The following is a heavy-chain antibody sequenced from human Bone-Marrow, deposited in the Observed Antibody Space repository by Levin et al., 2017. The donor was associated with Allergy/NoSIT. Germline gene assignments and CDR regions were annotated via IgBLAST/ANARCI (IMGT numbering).Heavy chain of an antibody. D-gene: IGHD6-13*01. CDR1: GFTFSTYA. V-gene: IGHV3-23*01. J-gene: IGHJ4*02. CDR3: AKGPHGYSTTWYGDY. CDR2: ISGSGGNP. Sequence: GVSLKISCAASGFTFSTYAMSWVRQAPGKGLEWVSVISGSGGNPYYAGSVKGRFTISRDNSRNTQYLQMNSLRADDAAVYYCAKGPHGYSTTWYGDYWGQGSLVTVSS.